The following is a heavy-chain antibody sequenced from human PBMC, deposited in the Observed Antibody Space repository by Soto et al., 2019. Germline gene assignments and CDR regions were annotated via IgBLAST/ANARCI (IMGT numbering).Heavy chain of an antibody. CDR1: GGSISSGDYY. D-gene: IGHD2-15*01. J-gene: IGHJ5*02. V-gene: IGHV4-30-4*01. Sequence: PSETLSLTCTVSGGSISSGDYYWSWIRQPPGKGLEWIGYIYYSGSTYYNPSLKSRVTISVDTSKNQFSLKLSSVTAADTAVYYCAREGSRGVELDNWFDPWGQGTLVTVSS. CDR3: AREGSRGVELDNWFDP. CDR2: IYYSGST.